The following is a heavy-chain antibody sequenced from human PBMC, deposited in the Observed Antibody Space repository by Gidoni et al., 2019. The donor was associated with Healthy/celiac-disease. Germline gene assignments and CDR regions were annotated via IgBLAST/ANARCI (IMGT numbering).Heavy chain of an antibody. Sequence: QVQLVQSGAEVKTPGSSVKVSCKASGGTFSSYAISWVRQAPGQGLEWMGGIIPIFGTANYEQKFQGRVTITADESTSTAYMELSSLRSEDTAVYDCASFGYSSSWYKDYYGMDVWGQGTTVTVSS. CDR2: IIPIFGTA. V-gene: IGHV1-69*01. J-gene: IGHJ6*02. D-gene: IGHD6-13*01. CDR1: GGTFSSYA. CDR3: ASFGYSSSWYKDYYGMDV.